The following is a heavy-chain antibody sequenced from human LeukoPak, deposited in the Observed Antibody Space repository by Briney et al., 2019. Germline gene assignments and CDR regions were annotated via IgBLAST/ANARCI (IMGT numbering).Heavy chain of an antibody. CDR1: GYTLTELS. CDR3: ATGVARFLEWLFSTRGHYYFDY. V-gene: IGHV1-24*01. CDR2: FDPEDGET. D-gene: IGHD3-3*01. Sequence: ASVKVSCKVSGYTLTELSMHWVRQAPGKGPEWMGGFDPEDGETIYAQKSQGRVTMTEDTSTDTAYMELSSLRSEDTAVYYCATGVARFLEWLFSTRGHYYFDYWGQGTLVTVSS. J-gene: IGHJ4*02.